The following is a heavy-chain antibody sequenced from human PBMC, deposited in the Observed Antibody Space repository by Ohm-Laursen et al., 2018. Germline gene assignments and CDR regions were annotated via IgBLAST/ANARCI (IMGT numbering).Heavy chain of an antibody. CDR2: ISWNSGSI. Sequence: SLRLSCAASGFTFDDYAMHWVRQAPRKGLEWVSGISWNSGSIGYADSVKGRFTISRDNAKNSLYLQMNSLRAEDTALYYCAKGRYDDTNWYFDLWGRGTLVTVSS. CDR1: GFTFDDYA. D-gene: IGHD5-12*01. J-gene: IGHJ2*01. V-gene: IGHV3-9*01. CDR3: AKGRYDDTNWYFDL.